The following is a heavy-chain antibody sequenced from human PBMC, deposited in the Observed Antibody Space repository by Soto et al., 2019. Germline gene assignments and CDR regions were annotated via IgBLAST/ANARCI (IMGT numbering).Heavy chain of an antibody. J-gene: IGHJ4*02. D-gene: IGHD6-25*01. CDR3: AKERSDHRIAAAAIDY. Sequence: GGSLRLSCAASGFTFSLYAMSWVRQAPGKGLEWISSLSGSGDSAFYADSVQGRFTISRDNSENTLHLQINSLRAEDTAVYYCAKERSDHRIAAAAIDYWGQGAQVTVSS. V-gene: IGHV3-23*01. CDR1: GFTFSLYA. CDR2: LSGSGDSA.